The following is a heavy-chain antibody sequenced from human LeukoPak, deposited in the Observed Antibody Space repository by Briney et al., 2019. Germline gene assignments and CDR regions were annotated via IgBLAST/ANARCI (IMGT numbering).Heavy chain of an antibody. Sequence: PGGSLRLSCAASGFTSSSYVMSWVRQAPGKGLEWVSAISGSGSITYYADSVKGRVTISRDNSNNTLYLQMNSLRAEDTAVYYCAKDLSSGYYDAFDIWGQGTMVTVSS. CDR3: AKDLSSGYYDAFDI. CDR1: GFTSSSYV. D-gene: IGHD3-22*01. CDR2: ISGSGSIT. V-gene: IGHV3-23*01. J-gene: IGHJ3*02.